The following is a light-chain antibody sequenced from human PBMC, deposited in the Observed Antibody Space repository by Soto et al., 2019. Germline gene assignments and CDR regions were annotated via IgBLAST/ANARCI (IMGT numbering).Light chain of an antibody. CDR3: QQANSFPFT. CDR1: QTIMTY. Sequence: DIQMTQSPSSLSASVGDEVTITCRASQTIMTYLNWYQLKPGKPPRLLIYAASSLQSGVPSRFSGSGSGTDFTLTISSLQPEDSATYYCQQANSFPFTFGPGTKVDIK. J-gene: IGKJ3*01. V-gene: IGKV1-39*01. CDR2: AAS.